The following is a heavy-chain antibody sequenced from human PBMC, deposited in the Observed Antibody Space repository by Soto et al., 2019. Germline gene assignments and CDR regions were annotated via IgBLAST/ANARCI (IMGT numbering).Heavy chain of an antibody. D-gene: IGHD4-4*01. CDR3: ARHSNRNYGLYYFDY. Sequence: SATQSLTCNVSGGSVSSYCCSWIRQSQGKGLEWIGYIYCSGSTKYKPSLKSRVTISVDTSKNQFSLKVSSATAADTAVYYCARHSNRNYGLYYFDYWGLGALVTVSS. J-gene: IGHJ4*02. CDR1: GGSVSSYC. CDR2: IYCSGST. V-gene: IGHV4-59*08.